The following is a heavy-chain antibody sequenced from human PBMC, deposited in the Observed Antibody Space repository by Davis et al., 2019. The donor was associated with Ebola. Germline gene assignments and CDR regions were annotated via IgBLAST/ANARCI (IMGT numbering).Heavy chain of an antibody. Sequence: PSETLSLTCAVYGGSFSGYYWSWIRQPPGKGLEWIGEINHSGSTNYNPSLKSRVTISVDMSKNQFSLKLSSVTAADTAVYYCARGDYNNHIDYWGQGTLVTVSS. CDR2: INHSGST. J-gene: IGHJ4*02. V-gene: IGHV4-34*01. CDR3: ARGDYNNHIDY. D-gene: IGHD4-11*01. CDR1: GGSFSGYY.